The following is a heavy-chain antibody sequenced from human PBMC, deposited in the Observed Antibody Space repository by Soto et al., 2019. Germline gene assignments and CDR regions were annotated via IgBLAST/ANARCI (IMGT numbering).Heavy chain of an antibody. Sequence: GASVKVSCKASGGTFSSYAIGWVRQAPGQGLEWMGGIIPIFGTANYAQKFQGRVTITADESTSTAYMELSSLRSEDTAVYYCARDASPSVEMATIPKTFDYWGQGTLVTVSS. CDR1: GGTFSSYA. V-gene: IGHV1-69*13. CDR2: IIPIFGTA. J-gene: IGHJ4*02. CDR3: ARDASPSVEMATIPKTFDY. D-gene: IGHD5-12*01.